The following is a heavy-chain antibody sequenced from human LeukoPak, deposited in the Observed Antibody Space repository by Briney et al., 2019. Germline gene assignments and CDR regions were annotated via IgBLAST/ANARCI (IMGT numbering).Heavy chain of an antibody. V-gene: IGHV4-39*07. D-gene: IGHD1-26*01. CDR1: GGSISSSSYY. CDR2: IYHSGST. CDR3: ARDRSGSYPSPYDY. Sequence: SETLSLTCTVSGGSISSSSYYWGWIRQPPGKGLEWIGSIYHSGSTYYNPSLKSRVTISVDTSKNQFSLKLSSVTAADTAVYYCARDRSGSYPSPYDYWGQGTLVTVSS. J-gene: IGHJ4*02.